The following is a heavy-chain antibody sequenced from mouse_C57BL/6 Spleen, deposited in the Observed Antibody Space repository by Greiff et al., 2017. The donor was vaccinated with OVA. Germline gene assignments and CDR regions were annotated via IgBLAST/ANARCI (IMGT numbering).Heavy chain of an antibody. D-gene: IGHD1-1*02. CDR1: GFTFSCYT. J-gene: IGHJ2*01. CDR3: ARCGGPYYYDY. Sequence: VQLKESGGGLVKPGGSLKLSCAASGFTFSCYTMSWVSQTPEQRLEWVATISAGGGNTYYPDSVKGRFTSSKDNTKNTLYLQMISLRYKDTALYYCARCGGPYYYDYWGQGTTLTVAS. CDR2: ISAGGGNT. V-gene: IGHV5-9*01.